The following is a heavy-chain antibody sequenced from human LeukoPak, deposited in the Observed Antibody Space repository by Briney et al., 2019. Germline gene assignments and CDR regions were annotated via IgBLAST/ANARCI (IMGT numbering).Heavy chain of an antibody. J-gene: IGHJ6*02. CDR3: ARGLPNYYGMDV. CDR2: ISYDGKNE. CDR1: GFTFSNFA. V-gene: IGHV3-30*03. Sequence: PGGSLRLSCAASGFTFSNFAMHWVCQAPGKGLEWVAVISYDGKNEYYTDSVKGRFTISRDNAKNTLYLQMNSLRAEDTAVYYCARGLPNYYGMDVWGQGTTVTVSS.